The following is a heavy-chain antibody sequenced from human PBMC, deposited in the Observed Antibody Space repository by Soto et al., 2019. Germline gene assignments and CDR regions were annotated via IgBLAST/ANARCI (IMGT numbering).Heavy chain of an antibody. Sequence: GGSLRLSCAASGFTFSNYAMSRVRQAPGKGLEWVSAISGSGGSTYYADSVKGRFTISRDNSKNTLYLQMNSLRAEDTAVYYSAKDLFEVSFGFDPWGQGTLVTVSS. CDR1: GFTFSNYA. J-gene: IGHJ5*02. V-gene: IGHV3-23*01. CDR2: ISGSGGST. CDR3: AKDLFEVSFGFDP.